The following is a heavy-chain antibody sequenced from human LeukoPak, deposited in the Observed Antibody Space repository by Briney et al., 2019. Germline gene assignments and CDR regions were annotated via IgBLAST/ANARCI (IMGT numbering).Heavy chain of an antibody. Sequence: GGSLRLSCAAYGFSFSSFAMTWVRQAPGKGLEWVSTIRSSGATAYNAHSGRGRFTISRDNSNNTVYLQMNSLTVEDTAIYYCARGQEFDDVVFDSWGQGTLVTVSS. CDR3: ARGQEFDDVVFDS. J-gene: IGHJ4*02. D-gene: IGHD1-1*01. CDR2: IRSSGATA. V-gene: IGHV3-23*01. CDR1: GFSFSSFA.